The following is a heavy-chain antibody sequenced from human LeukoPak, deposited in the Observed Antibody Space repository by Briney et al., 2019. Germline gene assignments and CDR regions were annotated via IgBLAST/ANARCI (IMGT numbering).Heavy chain of an antibody. Sequence: SETLSLTCAVYGGSFSGNYWNWIRQSPGKGLEWIGEINHSGSTNYNPSLKSRVTISVDTSKNQFSLKLSSVTAADTAVYYCACIAARVQPYYYYYYMDVWGKGTTVTVSS. J-gene: IGHJ6*03. CDR3: ACIAARVQPYYYYYYMDV. D-gene: IGHD6-6*01. CDR1: GGSFSGNY. CDR2: INHSGST. V-gene: IGHV4-34*01.